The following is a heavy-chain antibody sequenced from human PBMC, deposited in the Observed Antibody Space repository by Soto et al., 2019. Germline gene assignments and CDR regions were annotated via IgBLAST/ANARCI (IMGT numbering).Heavy chain of an antibody. CDR1: GFTFSSYD. D-gene: IGHD3-10*01. CDR2: IGKRGDT. CDR3: VRDPAGHGMDV. V-gene: IGHV3-13*01. J-gene: IGHJ6*02. Sequence: GGSLRLSCAASGFTFSSYDMQWVRQVSGKGLEWVSSIGKRGDTYYTGSVKGRFTISRENAKNSLYLQMSSLRAGDTAVYYCVRDPAGHGMDVWGQGTTVTVSS.